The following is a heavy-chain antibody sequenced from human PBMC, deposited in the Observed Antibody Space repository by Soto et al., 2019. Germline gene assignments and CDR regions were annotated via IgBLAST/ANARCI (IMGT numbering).Heavy chain of an antibody. CDR2: INDGGANT. CDR3: AKEGPYYDILTALDY. CDR1: GFTFSSYA. J-gene: IGHJ4*02. D-gene: IGHD3-9*01. Sequence: GGSLRLSCVASGFTFSSYAMSWVRQAPGKGLEWVSAINDGGANTYYADSVKGRFTISRDNSKKTLYLQMSSLRAEDTAVYYCAKEGPYYDILTALDYWGQGTLVTVSS. V-gene: IGHV3-23*01.